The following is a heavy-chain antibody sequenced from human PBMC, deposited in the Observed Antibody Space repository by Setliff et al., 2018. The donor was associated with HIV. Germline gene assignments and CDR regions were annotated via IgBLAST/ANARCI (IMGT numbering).Heavy chain of an antibody. Sequence: GGSLRLSCAASGFTFSSYTMNWVRQAPGKGLEWVSSISSSSYYIYYADSVKGRFTISRDNAKNSLFLQMNSQRAEDTAVYYCASIELAAMVPVDYWGQGTLVTVSS. J-gene: IGHJ4*02. V-gene: IGHV3-21*01. CDR2: ISSSSYYI. D-gene: IGHD5-18*01. CDR1: GFTFSSYT. CDR3: ASIELAAMVPVDY.